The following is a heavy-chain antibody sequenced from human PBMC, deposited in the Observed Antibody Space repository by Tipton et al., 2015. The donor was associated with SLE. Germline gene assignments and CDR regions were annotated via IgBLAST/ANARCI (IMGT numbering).Heavy chain of an antibody. D-gene: IGHD6-13*01. V-gene: IGHV4-61*02. J-gene: IGHJ3*02. CDR1: GGSISSGSYY. Sequence: TLSLTCTVSGGSISSGSYYWSWIRQPAGKGLEWIGRIYTSGSTNYNPSLKSRVTMSVDTSKNQFSLRLTSLTAADTAVYYCARVVYSFSDSFDIWGQGTLVTVSS. CDR2: IYTSGST. CDR3: ARVVYSFSDSFDI.